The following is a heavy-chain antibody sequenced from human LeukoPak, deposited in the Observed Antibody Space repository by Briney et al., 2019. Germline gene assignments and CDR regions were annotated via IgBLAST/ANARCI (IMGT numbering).Heavy chain of an antibody. CDR2: XXXGNGNT. CDR1: GYTFTSXA. J-gene: IGHJ6*02. CDR3: ARXSYGLPVLVYGMDV. V-gene: IGHV1-3*01. Sequence: ASVKVSCKASGYTFTSXAMHWVRQAPGQRLEXXXXXXXGNGNTKXXXXXXXXXXXTRDXSASTAYMEXSSLRSEDTAVYYCARXSYGLPVLVYGMDVWGQGTTVTVSS. D-gene: IGHD5-18*01.